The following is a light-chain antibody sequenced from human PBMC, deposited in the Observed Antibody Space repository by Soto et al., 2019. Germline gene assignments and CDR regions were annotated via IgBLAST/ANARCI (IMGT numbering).Light chain of an antibody. CDR3: QQSYSLPRT. Sequence: DIQMTQSPSSLSASVGDRVTLTCRASQDINSYLSWYQQKPGKAPNLLIYSASSLQSGVPSRFSGSGSGTDFTLTISSLQPEDVATYYCQQSYSLPRTFGGGTKVEIK. CDR2: SAS. V-gene: IGKV1-39*01. J-gene: IGKJ4*01. CDR1: QDINSY.